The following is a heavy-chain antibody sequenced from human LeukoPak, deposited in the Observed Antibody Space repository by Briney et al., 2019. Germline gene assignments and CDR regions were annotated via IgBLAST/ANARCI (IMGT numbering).Heavy chain of an antibody. D-gene: IGHD5-18*01. V-gene: IGHV1-69*05. CDR2: IIPIFGTA. CDR1: GGTFSSYA. CDR3: ARATPLQLWPYYYYMDV. Sequence: ASVKVSCKASGGTFSSYAISWVRQAPGQGLEWMGGIIPIFGTANYAQKFQGRVTITTDESTSTAYMELSSLRSEDTAVYYCARATPLQLWPYYYYMDVWGKGTTVTVSS. J-gene: IGHJ6*03.